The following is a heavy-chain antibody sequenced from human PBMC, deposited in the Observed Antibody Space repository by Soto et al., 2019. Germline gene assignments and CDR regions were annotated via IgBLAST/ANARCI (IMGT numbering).Heavy chain of an antibody. CDR2: IYHSGST. CDR1: GYSISSGYY. V-gene: IGHV4-38-2*01. Sequence: SETLSLTCAVSGYSISSGYYWGWIRQPPGKGLEWIGSIYHSGSTYYNPSLKSRVTISVDTSRNQFSLKLSSVTAADTAVYYCARWKWELLFDYWGQGTLVTVSS. D-gene: IGHD1-26*01. J-gene: IGHJ4*02. CDR3: ARWKWELLFDY.